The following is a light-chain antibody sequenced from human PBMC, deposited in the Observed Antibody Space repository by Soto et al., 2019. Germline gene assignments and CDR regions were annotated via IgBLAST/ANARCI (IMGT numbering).Light chain of an antibody. J-gene: IGLJ1*01. CDR1: ELSKQY. Sequence: ELTQTPSVSVSPGQTARITCSGDELSKQYVYWYQQKPGQAPVLVIYKDSERASGIPERFSASSSGTTVTLTISGVRAEDEADYYCQSSDDTGNYYLFXTGTKLTVL. CDR3: QSSDDTGNYYL. V-gene: IGLV3-25*02. CDR2: KDS.